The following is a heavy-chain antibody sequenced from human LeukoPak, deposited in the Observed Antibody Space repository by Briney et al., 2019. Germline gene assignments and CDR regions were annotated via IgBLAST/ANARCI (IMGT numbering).Heavy chain of an antibody. V-gene: IGHV3-30*04. D-gene: IGHD3-16*01. CDR2: ISYDGSNK. CDR3: ARDSGGNYGMDV. CDR1: GFTFSSYA. Sequence: PGGSLRLSCAASGFTFSSYAMHWVRQAPGKGLEWVAVISYDGSNKYYADSVKGRFTISRDNSKDTLYLQMNSLRAEDTAVYYCARDSGGNYGMDVWGQGTTVTVSS. J-gene: IGHJ6*02.